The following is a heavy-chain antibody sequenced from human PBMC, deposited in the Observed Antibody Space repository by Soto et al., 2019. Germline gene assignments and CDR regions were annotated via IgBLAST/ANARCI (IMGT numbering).Heavy chain of an antibody. CDR3: VRGHMGGF. CDR1: GFSFSSFW. V-gene: IGHV3-7*01. Sequence: EVQLVESGGGLVQPGGSLRLSCAVSGFSFSSFWMSWIRQAPGKGLEWVANIKQDESEKHYVDSVKGRFTISRDNAKNSLYLQMNSLRVEDTAIYYCVRGHMGGFWGQGTLVTVSS. D-gene: IGHD3-16*01. CDR2: IKQDESEK. J-gene: IGHJ4*02.